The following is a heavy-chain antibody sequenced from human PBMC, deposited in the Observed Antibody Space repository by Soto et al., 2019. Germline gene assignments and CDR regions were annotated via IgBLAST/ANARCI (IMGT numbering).Heavy chain of an antibody. D-gene: IGHD5-12*01. CDR1: GGTFSSYA. CDR2: IIPIFGTA. V-gene: IGHV1-69*06. J-gene: IGHJ5*02. Sequence: GASVKVSCKASGGTFSSYAISWVRQAPGQGLEWMGGIIPIFGTANYAQKFQGRVTITADKSTSTAYMELSSLRSEDTAVYYCARREASWLRGNWFDPWGQGTLVTVSS. CDR3: ARREASWLRGNWFDP.